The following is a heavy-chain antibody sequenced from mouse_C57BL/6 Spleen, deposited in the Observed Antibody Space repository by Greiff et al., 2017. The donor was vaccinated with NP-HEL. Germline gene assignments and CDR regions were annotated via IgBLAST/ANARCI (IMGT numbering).Heavy chain of an antibody. CDR1: GYTFTDSY. Sequence: QVQLQQSGAELVRPGASVKLSCKASGYTFTDSYINWVKQRPGQGLEWIARIYPGSGNTYYNEKFKGKATLTAEKSSSTAYMQLSSLTSEDSAVYFCARYDYLYYFDYWGQGTTLTVSS. D-gene: IGHD2-4*01. CDR3: ARYDYLYYFDY. J-gene: IGHJ2*01. V-gene: IGHV1-76*01. CDR2: IYPGSGNT.